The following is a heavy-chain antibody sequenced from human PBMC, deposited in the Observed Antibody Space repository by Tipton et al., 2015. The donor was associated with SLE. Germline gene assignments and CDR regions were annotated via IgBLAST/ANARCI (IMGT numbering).Heavy chain of an antibody. D-gene: IGHD1-14*01. CDR2: VYRTA. Sequence: TLFLTCAVSGYSISSGYYWGWIRQSPVKGLEGIGIVYRTAYYNPSLKSRVTVSVETSKNEVSLKLNSVTASDTAVYYCVSGVGNTGRFHYWGQGALVTVSS. CDR3: VSGVGNTGRFHY. V-gene: IGHV4-38-2*01. CDR1: GYSISSGYY. J-gene: IGHJ4*02.